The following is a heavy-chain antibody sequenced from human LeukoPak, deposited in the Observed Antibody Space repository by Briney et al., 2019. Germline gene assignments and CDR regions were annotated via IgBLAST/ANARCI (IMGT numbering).Heavy chain of an antibody. Sequence: GGSLRLSCAASGFTFSSYAMSWVRQAPGKGLEWVSAISGSGGSTYYADSVKGRFTISRDNSKNTLYLQMNSLRAEDTAVYYRAKDAYCSGGSCYPPEYFQHWGQGTLVTVSS. CDR1: GFTFSSYA. J-gene: IGHJ1*01. D-gene: IGHD2-15*01. V-gene: IGHV3-23*01. CDR3: AKDAYCSGGSCYPPEYFQH. CDR2: ISGSGGST.